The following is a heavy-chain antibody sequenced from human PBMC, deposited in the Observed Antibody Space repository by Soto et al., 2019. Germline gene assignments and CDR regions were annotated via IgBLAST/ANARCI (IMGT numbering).Heavy chain of an antibody. CDR1: GFTFGDYA. D-gene: IGHD4-17*01. J-gene: IGHJ5*02. CDR2: IRGKAYGGTT. V-gene: IGHV3-49*03. CDR3: TRDLDGDYVGWFDP. Sequence: GGSLRLSCTASGFTFGDYAMSWFRQAPGKGLEWVGFIRGKAYGGTTEYAASVKGRFTISRDDSKSIAYLQMNSLKTEDTAVYYCTRDLDGDYVGWFDPWGQGTLVTVSS.